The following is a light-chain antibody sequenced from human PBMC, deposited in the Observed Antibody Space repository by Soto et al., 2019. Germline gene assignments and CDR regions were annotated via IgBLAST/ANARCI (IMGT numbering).Light chain of an antibody. CDR3: HHYGSS. V-gene: IGKV3-20*01. Sequence: EIVLTQSPGTLSLYPGERASLSCRASQSVNSKYLAWYQQKPGQAPRLVIYGASNRATGLPDRFSGSGSGTDFTLTISRLEPEDFAFYYCHHYGSSFGGGTRVEF. CDR1: QSVNSKY. CDR2: GAS. J-gene: IGKJ4*01.